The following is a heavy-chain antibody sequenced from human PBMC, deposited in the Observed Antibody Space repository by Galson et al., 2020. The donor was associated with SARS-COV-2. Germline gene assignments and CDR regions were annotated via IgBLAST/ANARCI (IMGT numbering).Heavy chain of an antibody. CDR1: GFNFRNAW. CDR2: IKANVHGGTT. CDR3: TAIVGDGDTVDF. V-gene: IGHV3-15*01. D-gene: IGHD1-26*01. J-gene: IGHJ3*01. Sequence: ESLKISCAASGFNFRNAWMSWVRQAPGKGLEWVGRIKANVHGGTTDYAAPVRGRFAISRDDSQNTMYLQLNSLKTEDTGVYYCTAIVGDGDTVDFWGQGTMLTVSS.